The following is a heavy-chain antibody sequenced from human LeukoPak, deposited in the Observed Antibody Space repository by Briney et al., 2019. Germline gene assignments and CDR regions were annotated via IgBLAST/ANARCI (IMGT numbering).Heavy chain of an antibody. CDR1: GFTFDDYG. V-gene: IGHV3-23*01. CDR2: ISGSGGST. J-gene: IGHJ4*02. Sequence: GGSLRLSCAASGFTFDDYGMSWVRQAPGKGLEWVSAISGSGGSTYYADSVKGRFTISRDNSKNTLYLQMNSLRAEDTAVYYCAKDQWLVHGRGQFDYWGQGTLVTVSS. CDR3: AKDQWLVHGRGQFDY. D-gene: IGHD6-19*01.